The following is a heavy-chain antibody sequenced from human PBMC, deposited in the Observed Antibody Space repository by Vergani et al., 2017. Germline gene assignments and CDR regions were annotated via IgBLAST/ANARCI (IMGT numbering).Heavy chain of an antibody. V-gene: IGHV4-39*01. J-gene: IGHJ6*04. Sequence: QVQLQQWGPGLLKPSETLSLTCTLSGGSISSSSHFWGWLRQTPGKGLEWIGSINYVGRTYYIPSLQSRATVFVDTSKNQFSLKLSSVTAADTAVYYCAGRGYSFLEGYYYYYGMDVWGKGTTVTVSS. CDR1: GGSISSSSHF. CDR3: AGRGYSFLEGYYYYYGMDV. CDR2: INYVGRT. D-gene: IGHD5-18*01.